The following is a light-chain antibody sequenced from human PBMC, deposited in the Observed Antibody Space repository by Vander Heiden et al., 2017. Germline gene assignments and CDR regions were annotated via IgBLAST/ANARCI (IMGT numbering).Light chain of an antibody. Sequence: SYVLTQPPSVSVDPVQTDRITCGGNNTGSKRVHWYQQKPGQAPVLVVYDDSDRPSGIPERFSGSNSGNTATLTISRVEAGDEADYYCQVWDSSSDHVVFGGGTKLTVL. J-gene: IGLJ2*01. CDR1: NTGSKR. CDR2: DDS. V-gene: IGLV3-21*02. CDR3: QVWDSSSDHVV.